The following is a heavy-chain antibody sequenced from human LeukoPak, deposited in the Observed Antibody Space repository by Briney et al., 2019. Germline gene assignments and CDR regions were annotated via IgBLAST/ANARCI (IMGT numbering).Heavy chain of an antibody. CDR3: ARGLRYSSSWYLFDY. J-gene: IGHJ4*02. CDR2: ISSSSSYI. Sequence: GGSLRLSCAASGFTLSSYSMNWVRQAPGKGLEWVSSISSSSSYIYYADSVKGRFTISRDNAKNSLYLQMNSLRAEDTAVYYCARGLRYSSSWYLFDYWGQGTLVTVSS. CDR1: GFTLSSYS. V-gene: IGHV3-21*01. D-gene: IGHD6-13*01.